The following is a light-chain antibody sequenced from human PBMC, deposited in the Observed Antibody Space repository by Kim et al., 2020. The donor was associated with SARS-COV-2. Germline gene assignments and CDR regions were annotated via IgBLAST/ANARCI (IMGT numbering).Light chain of an antibody. CDR2: GAT. CDR3: QQYGRSLAYT. V-gene: IGKV3-20*01. CDR1: EGVWRHY. Sequence: SAGGRATPSCRAREGVWRHYLALEQQEPGQAPRVLIYGATSRATCIPDRVSGSGAGADFTLTIGRLEPEDFAVYLWQQYGRSLAYTCGQGTKLEI. J-gene: IGKJ2*01.